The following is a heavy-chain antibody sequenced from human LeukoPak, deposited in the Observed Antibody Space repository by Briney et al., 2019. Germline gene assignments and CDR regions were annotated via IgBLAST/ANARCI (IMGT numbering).Heavy chain of an antibody. CDR2: INHSGGT. CDR1: GGSFSDFF. J-gene: IGHJ3*02. CDR3: ASRYCSSTSCLLDAFDI. D-gene: IGHD2-2*01. Sequence: SETLSLTCAVYGGSFSDFFWSWIRQPPGKGLEWIGEINHSGGTNYNPSLMSRVTISVDTSKSQISLKMSSETAADTAAYYCASRYCSSTSCLLDAFDIWGQGTMVSVSS. V-gene: IGHV4-34*01.